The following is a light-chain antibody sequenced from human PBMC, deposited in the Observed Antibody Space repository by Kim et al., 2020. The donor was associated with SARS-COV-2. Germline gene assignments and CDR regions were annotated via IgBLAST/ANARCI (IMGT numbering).Light chain of an antibody. Sequence: VSPGDRATLSCRASQTIINKLAWYQQRPGQAPRLVIYGASTRATGIPARFSGSGSGTEFTLTLSSLQTEDFAVYYCHQYNNWPLTFGQGTRLEIK. CDR3: HQYNNWPLT. J-gene: IGKJ5*01. CDR2: GAS. V-gene: IGKV3-15*01. CDR1: QTIINK.